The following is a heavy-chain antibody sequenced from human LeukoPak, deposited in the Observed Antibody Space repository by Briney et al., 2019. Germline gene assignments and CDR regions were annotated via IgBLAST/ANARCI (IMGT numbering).Heavy chain of an antibody. J-gene: IGHJ4*02. CDR1: GDSVSSNIAA. CDR3: ARDLSAGADY. D-gene: IGHD6-13*01. Sequence: PSQTLSLTCAISGDSVSSNIAAWNWFRQSPSRGLEWLGRTYYRSKWTFEYAVSVRGRMSFNADTSKNEFSMHLTSVTPEDTALYYCARDLSAGADYWGQGILVTVSS. CDR2: TYYRSKWTF. V-gene: IGHV6-1*01.